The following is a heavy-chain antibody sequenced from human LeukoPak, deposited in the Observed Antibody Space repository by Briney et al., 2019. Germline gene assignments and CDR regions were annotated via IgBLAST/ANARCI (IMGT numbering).Heavy chain of an antibody. D-gene: IGHD3-10*01. Sequence: PSETLSLTCTDSGGSISSSSYYWGWIRQPPGKGLEWIGSIYYSGSTYYNPSLKSRVTISVDTSKNQFSLKLSSVTAADTAVYYCARGGFGELYAFDIWGQGTMVTVSS. V-gene: IGHV4-39*07. CDR2: IYYSGST. J-gene: IGHJ3*02. CDR3: ARGGFGELYAFDI. CDR1: GGSISSSSYY.